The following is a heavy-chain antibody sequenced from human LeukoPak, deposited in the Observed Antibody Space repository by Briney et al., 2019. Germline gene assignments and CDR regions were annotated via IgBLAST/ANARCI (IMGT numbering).Heavy chain of an antibody. CDR1: GYTFTGYY. J-gene: IGHJ4*02. D-gene: IGHD3-3*01. Sequence: GASVKVSCKASGYTFTGYYMHWVRQAPGQGLEGLGWINPNSGGTNYAQKFQGRVTMTWDTSISTAYMELSRLRSDDTAVYYCASRGSIFGVGEFDYWGQGTLVTVSS. CDR3: ASRGSIFGVGEFDY. V-gene: IGHV1-2*02. CDR2: INPNSGGT.